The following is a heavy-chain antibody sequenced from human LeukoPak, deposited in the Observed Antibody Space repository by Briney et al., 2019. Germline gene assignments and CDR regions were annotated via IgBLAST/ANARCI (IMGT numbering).Heavy chain of an antibody. J-gene: IGHJ3*02. Sequence: SETLSLTCTVSGGSISSYYWSWIRQPPGKGLEWIGYIYYSGSTNYNPSLKSRVTISVDTSKNQFSLKLSSVTAADTAVYYCARDRVGLHDAFDIWGQGIMVTVSS. CDR3: ARDRVGLHDAFDI. V-gene: IGHV4-59*01. D-gene: IGHD2-15*01. CDR2: IYYSGST. CDR1: GGSISSYY.